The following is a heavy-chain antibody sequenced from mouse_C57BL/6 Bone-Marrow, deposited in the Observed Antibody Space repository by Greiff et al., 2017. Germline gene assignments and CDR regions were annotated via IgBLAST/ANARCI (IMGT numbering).Heavy chain of an antibody. D-gene: IGHD1-1*01. CDR3: ARFHYYGSSPYYFDY. J-gene: IGHJ2*01. Sequence: VKLQESGAELARPGASVKLSCKASGYTFTSYGISWVKQRTGQGLEWIGEIYPRSGNTYYNEKFKGKATLTADKSSSTAYMELRSLTSEDSAVYFCARFHYYGSSPYYFDYWGQGTTLTVSS. CDR2: IYPRSGNT. CDR1: GYTFTSYG. V-gene: IGHV1-81*01.